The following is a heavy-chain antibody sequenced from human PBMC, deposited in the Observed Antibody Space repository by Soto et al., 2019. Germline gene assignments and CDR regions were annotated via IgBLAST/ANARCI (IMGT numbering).Heavy chain of an antibody. CDR2: INSDGSNT. Sequence: GGSLRLSCAASGFTFISHWMHWVRQAPGKGLVWVSRINSDGSNTNYADSVKGRFTISRDNAKNTLYLQMNSLRAEDTAVYYCARDRYCISTTCYPLFDYWGQGTLVTVSS. V-gene: IGHV3-74*01. D-gene: IGHD2-2*01. J-gene: IGHJ4*02. CDR1: GFTFISHW. CDR3: ARDRYCISTTCYPLFDY.